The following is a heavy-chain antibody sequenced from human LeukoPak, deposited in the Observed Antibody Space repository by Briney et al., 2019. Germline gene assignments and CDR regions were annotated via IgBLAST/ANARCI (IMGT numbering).Heavy chain of an antibody. D-gene: IGHD4-11*01. J-gene: IGHJ4*02. CDR1: GFTFSNYD. Sequence: GGSLRLSCAASGFTFSNYDMTGVRQAPGKGLEWVSTITDTGGATHYADSVKGRFTISRDNSGNTLFLQMNRLRAEDTAVYYCAKALFSIHHFDYWGQGTLVTVSS. V-gene: IGHV3-23*01. CDR2: ITDTGGAT. CDR3: AKALFSIHHFDY.